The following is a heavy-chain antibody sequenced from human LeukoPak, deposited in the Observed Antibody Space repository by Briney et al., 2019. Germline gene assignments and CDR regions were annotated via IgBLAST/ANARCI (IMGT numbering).Heavy chain of an antibody. V-gene: IGHV3-23*01. CDR2: LFTGGGRT. CDR1: GFTFNSYL. J-gene: IGHJ5*02. Sequence: PGGSLRLSCAASGFTFNSYLMSWVRQAPGKGLEWVSVLFTGGGRTLYADSVKGRFTISGDNARNTVYLQMNGLRAEDTAVYYCTRDWIDRGTFDPWGQGTLVTVSS. D-gene: IGHD2-2*03. CDR3: TRDWIDRGTFDP.